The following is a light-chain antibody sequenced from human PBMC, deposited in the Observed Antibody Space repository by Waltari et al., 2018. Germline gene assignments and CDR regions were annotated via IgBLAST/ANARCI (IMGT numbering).Light chain of an antibody. CDR1: QGIGNN. Sequence: DIQMTQSPSSLSASVGDTVTITCQASQGIGNNLNWYQQKPGKAPKLLIYRASSFQSGIPSRFSGSGSGTDFTLIISSLQPEDFATYYCQQGYSYPLTFGGGTKVEI. V-gene: IGKV1-39*01. CDR3: QQGYSYPLT. CDR2: RAS. J-gene: IGKJ4*01.